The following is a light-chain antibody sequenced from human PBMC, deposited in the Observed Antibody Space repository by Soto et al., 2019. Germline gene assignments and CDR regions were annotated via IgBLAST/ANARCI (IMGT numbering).Light chain of an antibody. CDR2: AVS. CDR1: QSITAY. CDR3: QQSYSTPIT. Sequence: IQMTQSPSSLSASVGDRVTITCRASQSITAYLHWYQQKPGTPPKLLIYAVSNLQSGVPSSFSGSGSGTDYTLTISSLQPEDSATYFCQQSYSTPITFGQGTRLDIK. J-gene: IGKJ5*01. V-gene: IGKV1-39*01.